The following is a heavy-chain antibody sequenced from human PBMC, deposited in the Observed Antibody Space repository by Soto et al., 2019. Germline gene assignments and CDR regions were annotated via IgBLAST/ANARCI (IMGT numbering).Heavy chain of an antibody. Sequence: EVQLVESGGGLVKPGGSLXXSXXXXXXXXXRXXMXXXXXAPXXXLEWVSSISSTTNYIYYGDSMKGRFTISRDNAKNSLYLEMNSLRAEDTAVYYCARESEDLTSNFDYWGQGTLVTVSS. CDR3: ARESEDLTSNFDY. CDR2: ISSTTNYI. V-gene: IGHV3-21*06. CDR1: XXXXXRXX. J-gene: IGHJ4*02.